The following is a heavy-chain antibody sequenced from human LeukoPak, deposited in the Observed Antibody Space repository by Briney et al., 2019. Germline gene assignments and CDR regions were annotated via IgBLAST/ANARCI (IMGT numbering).Heavy chain of an antibody. V-gene: IGHV4-4*07. Sequence: SETLSLTCTVSGGSINNYYWSWIRQPAGKGLEWIARIYTRGSTNYHPSLKSRVTMSVDTSKNQFSLKLSPVTASDTAVYYCARGRYCSAYFCSGGDAFDIWGQGTMVSVSS. CDR3: ARGRYCSAYFCSGGDAFDI. J-gene: IGHJ3*02. CDR2: IYTRGST. CDR1: GGSINNYY. D-gene: IGHD2-15*01.